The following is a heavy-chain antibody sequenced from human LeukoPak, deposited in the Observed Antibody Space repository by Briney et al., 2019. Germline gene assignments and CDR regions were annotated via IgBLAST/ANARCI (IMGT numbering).Heavy chain of an antibody. V-gene: IGHV4-4*02. J-gene: IGHJ4*02. D-gene: IGHD3-10*01. CDR2: IYHSGST. CDR3: ARSELLWFGGVNSGFDY. Sequence: SETLSLTCAVSGGSISSSNWWSWVRQPPGKGLEWIGEIYHSGSTNYNPSLKSRVTISLDTSKSQFSLKLSSVTAADTAVYYCARSELLWFGGVNSGFDYWGQGTLVTVSS. CDR1: GGSISSSNW.